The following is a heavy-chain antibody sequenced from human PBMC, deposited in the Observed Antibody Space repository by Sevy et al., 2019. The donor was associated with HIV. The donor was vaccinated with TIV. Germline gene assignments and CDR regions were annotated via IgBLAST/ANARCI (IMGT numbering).Heavy chain of an antibody. CDR3: ARVVVALQIPYYYGMDV. CDR1: GFTFSSYA. CDR2: ISYDGSNK. V-gene: IGHV3-30-3*01. Sequence: GGSLRLSCAASGFTFSSYAMHWVRQAPGKGLEWVAVISYDGSNKYYADSGKGRFTISRDNSKNTLYLQMNSLRAEDTAVYYCARVVVALQIPYYYGMDVWGQGTTVTVSS. D-gene: IGHD2-15*01. J-gene: IGHJ6*02.